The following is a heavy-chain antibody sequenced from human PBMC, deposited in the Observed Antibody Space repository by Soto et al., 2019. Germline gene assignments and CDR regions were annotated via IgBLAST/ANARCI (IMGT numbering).Heavy chain of an antibody. J-gene: IGHJ6*02. CDR1: GFTFSSCS. CDR2: ISSSSSYI. Sequence: GGSLRLSCAASGFTFSSCSMNWVRQAPGKGLEWVSSISSSSSYIYYADSVKGRFTISRDNAKNSLYLQMNSLRAEDTAVYYCARGVMITFGGVIVIPGTSYYYYGMDVWGQGTTVTAP. D-gene: IGHD3-16*02. CDR3: ARGVMITFGGVIVIPGTSYYYYGMDV. V-gene: IGHV3-21*01.